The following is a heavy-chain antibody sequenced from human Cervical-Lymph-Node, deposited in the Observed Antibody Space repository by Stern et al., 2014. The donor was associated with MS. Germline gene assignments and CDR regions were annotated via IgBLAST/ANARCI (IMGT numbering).Heavy chain of an antibody. CDR3: AKDRELVVVTFDS. J-gene: IGHJ4*02. Sequence: VQLVESGGGLVKPGGSLRLSCAASGFTFSDYAMSWVRQAPGKGLEWVSAISLSGDSTFYADSVQGRFTISRDNAKNTLYLQMNSLRAEDTAVYYCAKDRELVVVTFDSWGQGTLVTVSS. V-gene: IGHV3-23*04. CDR2: ISLSGDST. D-gene: IGHD2-15*01. CDR1: GFTFSDYA.